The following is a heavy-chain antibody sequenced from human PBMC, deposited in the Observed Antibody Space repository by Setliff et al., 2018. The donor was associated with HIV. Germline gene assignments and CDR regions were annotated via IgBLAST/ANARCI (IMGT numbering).Heavy chain of an antibody. Sequence: SETLSLTCTVSGGSISSSRYYWSWIRQPPGKGLEWIGYIYYSGSTNYNPSLKSRVTISVDTSKNQFSLKLSSVTAADTAVYYCARLVRGTYYYDSSGYLYAFDIWGQGTMVTVSS. V-gene: IGHV4-61*05. CDR2: IYYSGST. CDR3: ARLVRGTYYYDSSGYLYAFDI. D-gene: IGHD3-22*01. J-gene: IGHJ3*02. CDR1: GGSISSSRYY.